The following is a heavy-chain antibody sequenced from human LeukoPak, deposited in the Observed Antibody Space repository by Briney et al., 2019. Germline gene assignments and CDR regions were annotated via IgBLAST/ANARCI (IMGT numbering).Heavy chain of an antibody. CDR3: ATDYGDYEPIDY. V-gene: IGHV3-30*04. J-gene: IGHJ4*02. CDR2: ISFDGTNK. Sequence: GRSLRLSCTASGVTLSNYAMHWVRRPPGRGLKWVAVISFDGTNKYYGDSVEGRFSVSRDNSTNTLYLQMNSLRPDDTAMYYCATDYGDYEPIDYWGQGTLVTVSS. CDR1: GVTLSNYA. D-gene: IGHD4-17*01.